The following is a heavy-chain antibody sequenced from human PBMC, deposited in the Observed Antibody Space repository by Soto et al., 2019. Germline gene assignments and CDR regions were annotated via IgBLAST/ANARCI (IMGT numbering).Heavy chain of an antibody. CDR2: INAGNGNT. V-gene: IGHV1-3*01. D-gene: IGHD3-10*01. Sequence: ASVKVSCKASGYTFTSYAMHWVRQAPGQRLEWMGWINAGNGNTKYSQKFQGRVTITRDTSASTAYMELSSLRSEDTAVYYCARDLGGITMVRGVILGFQHWGQGTLVTVSS. CDR1: GYTFTSYA. CDR3: ARDLGGITMVRGVILGFQH. J-gene: IGHJ1*01.